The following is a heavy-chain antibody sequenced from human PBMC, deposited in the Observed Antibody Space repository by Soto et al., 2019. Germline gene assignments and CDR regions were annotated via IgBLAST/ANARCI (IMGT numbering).Heavy chain of an antibody. V-gene: IGHV1-69*13. D-gene: IGHD2-21*02. CDR3: ARGGVAYCGGDCPLSWFDP. Sequence: GASVKVSCKASGGTFSSYAISWVRQAPGRGLEWMGRIIPIFGTANYAQKFQGRVTITADESTSTAYMELSSLRSEETAVYYCARGGVAYCGGDCPLSWFDPWGQGTLVTVSS. CDR1: GGTFSSYA. J-gene: IGHJ5*02. CDR2: IIPIFGTA.